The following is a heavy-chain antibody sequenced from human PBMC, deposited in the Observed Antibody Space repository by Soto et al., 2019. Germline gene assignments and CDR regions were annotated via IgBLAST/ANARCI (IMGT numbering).Heavy chain of an antibody. CDR2: ISSSSSTI. Sequence: EVQLVESGGGLVQPGGSLRLSCAASGFTFSSYSMNWVRQAPGKGLEWVSYISSSSSTIYYADSVKGRFTISRDNAKNSLYLQMNSLRDEDTAVSYCAREPLYYSDSSGYLNWFDPWGQGTLVTVSS. CDR3: AREPLYYSDSSGYLNWFDP. J-gene: IGHJ5*02. CDR1: GFTFSSYS. V-gene: IGHV3-48*02. D-gene: IGHD3-22*01.